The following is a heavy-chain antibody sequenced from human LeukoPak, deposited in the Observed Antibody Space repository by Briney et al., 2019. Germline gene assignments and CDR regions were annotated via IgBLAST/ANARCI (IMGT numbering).Heavy chain of an antibody. CDR2: ISGSGGST. Sequence: GGSLRLSCAASGFTFSSYAMSWVRQAPGKGLEWVSAISGSGGSTYYADSVKGRFTISRDNSKNTLYLQMNSLRAEDTAVYYCAKGFHLRGGSYPSADNYFDYWGQGTLVTVSS. CDR3: AKGFHLRGGSYPSADNYFDY. V-gene: IGHV3-23*01. CDR1: GFTFSSYA. J-gene: IGHJ4*02. D-gene: IGHD1-26*01.